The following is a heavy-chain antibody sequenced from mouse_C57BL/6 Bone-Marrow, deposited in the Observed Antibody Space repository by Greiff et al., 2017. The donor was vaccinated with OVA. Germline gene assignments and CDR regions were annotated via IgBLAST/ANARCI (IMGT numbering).Heavy chain of an antibody. D-gene: IGHD1-1*01. CDR2: FYPGSGSI. CDR3: ARHEGHYYGSRGDYFDY. Sequence: VQLQQSGAELVKPGASVKLSCKASGYTFTEYTIHWVKQRSGQGLEWIGWFYPGSGSIKYNEKFKDKATLTADKSSSTVYRELSRVTSEDSAVDFCARHEGHYYGSRGDYFDYWGQGTTLTVSS. CDR1: GYTFTEYT. V-gene: IGHV1-62-2*01. J-gene: IGHJ2*01.